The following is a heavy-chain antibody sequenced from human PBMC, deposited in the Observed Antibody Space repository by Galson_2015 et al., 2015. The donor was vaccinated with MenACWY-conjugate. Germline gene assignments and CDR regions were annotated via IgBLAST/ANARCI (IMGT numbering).Heavy chain of an antibody. CDR1: GGSISSYH. D-gene: IGHD6-6*01. J-gene: IGHJ3*02. CDR2: IFYSGST. V-gene: IGHV4-59*01. Sequence: TLSLTCTVSGGSISSYHWSWIRQPPGKGLEWIGYIFYSGSTNYNPSLKSRLTISVDTSKNQFSLKLSSVTAADTAMYYCARVGGGAAPLSGAFDIWGQGTMVTVSS. CDR3: ARVGGGAAPLSGAFDI.